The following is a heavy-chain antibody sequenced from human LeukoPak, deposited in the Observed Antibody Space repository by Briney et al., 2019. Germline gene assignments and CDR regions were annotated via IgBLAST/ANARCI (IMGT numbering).Heavy chain of an antibody. CDR2: ISSSGNTV. Sequence: GGSLRLSCAASGFTFSDYSMNWIRQAPGKGLEWVSYISSSGNTVYYADSVKGRFTISRDNAKNSLYLQMNSLRAEDTAVYYCLSEAYYYDSSDYYFPGGFDYWGQGTLVTVSS. V-gene: IGHV3-11*01. CDR1: GFTFSDYS. J-gene: IGHJ4*02. CDR3: LSEAYYYDSSDYYFPGGFDY. D-gene: IGHD3-22*01.